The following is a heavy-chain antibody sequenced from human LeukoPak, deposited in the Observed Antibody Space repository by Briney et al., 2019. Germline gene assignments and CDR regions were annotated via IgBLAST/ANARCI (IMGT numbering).Heavy chain of an antibody. D-gene: IGHD3-22*01. Sequence: ASVKVSCKASGYTFTGYYMHWVRQAPGQGLEWMGWINPNSGDTNYAQKFQGRVTMTRDTSISTAYMELSRLRSDDTAVYYCASLYYYDSSGYYPTDLFDYWGQGTLVTVSS. CDR2: INPNSGDT. CDR3: ASLYYYDSSGYYPTDLFDY. V-gene: IGHV1-2*02. CDR1: GYTFTGYY. J-gene: IGHJ4*02.